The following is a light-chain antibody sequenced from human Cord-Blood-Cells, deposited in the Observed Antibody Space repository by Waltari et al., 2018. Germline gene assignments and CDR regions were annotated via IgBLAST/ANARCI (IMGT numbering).Light chain of an antibody. Sequence: QSALTQPASVSGSPGQSITISCTGTSSDVGSYNIVSWYRQHPGKAPKLMIYEGRKRPSGVSNRFSGSKSGNTASLTISGLQAEDEADYYCCSYAGSSTYYVFGTGTKVTVL. CDR2: EGR. CDR1: SSDVGSYNI. CDR3: CSYAGSSTYYV. V-gene: IGLV2-23*01. J-gene: IGLJ1*01.